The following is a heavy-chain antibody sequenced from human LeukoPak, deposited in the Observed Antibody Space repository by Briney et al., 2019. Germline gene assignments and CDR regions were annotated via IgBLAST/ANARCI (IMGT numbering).Heavy chain of an antibody. CDR3: ARGDTAITRHLDY. V-gene: IGHV3-23*01. D-gene: IGHD5-18*01. CDR1: GFTFSSYS. Sequence: PWGSLRLSCEASGFTFSSYSMSWVRQAPGQGLQWVSILSGNLVSTYYADSVKGRFTISRDNSKNTLYLQMNNLRAEDTAMYYCARGDTAITRHLDYWGQGTLVTVS. J-gene: IGHJ4*02. CDR2: LSGNLVST.